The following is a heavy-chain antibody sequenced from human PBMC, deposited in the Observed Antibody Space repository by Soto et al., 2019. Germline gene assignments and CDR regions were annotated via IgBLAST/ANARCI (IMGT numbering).Heavy chain of an antibody. CDR1: GYTFTSYG. CDR3: ARDCSGGSCYHYFDY. D-gene: IGHD2-15*01. Sequence: ASAKVSCKASGYTFTSYGISWVRQAPGQGLEWMGWISAYNGNTNYAQKLQGRVTMTTDTSTSTAYMELRSLRSDDTAVYYCARDCSGGSCYHYFDYWGQGTLVTVSS. CDR2: ISAYNGNT. J-gene: IGHJ4*02. V-gene: IGHV1-18*01.